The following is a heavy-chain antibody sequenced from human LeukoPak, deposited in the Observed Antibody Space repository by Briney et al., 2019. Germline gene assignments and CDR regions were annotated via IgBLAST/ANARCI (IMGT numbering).Heavy chain of an antibody. D-gene: IGHD3-22*01. J-gene: IGHJ4*02. CDR1: GFTFSTYG. CDR3: AKDVEYYDSSGPADY. V-gene: IGHV3-30*18. CDR2: ISKDGSEK. Sequence: GGSLRLSCEASGFTFSTYGMHWVRQAPGKGLEWVAAISKDGSEKFYEDSVKGRFTISRDNSKNTLYLQMNSLRAEDTAVYYCAKDVEYYDSSGPADYWGQGTLVTVSS.